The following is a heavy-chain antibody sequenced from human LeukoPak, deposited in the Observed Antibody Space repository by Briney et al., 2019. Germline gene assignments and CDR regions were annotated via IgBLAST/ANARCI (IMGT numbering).Heavy chain of an antibody. Sequence: SETLSLTCTVSGGSISSSSYYWGWIRQSPGKGLEWIGSIYYSGSTYYNPSLKSRVTISVDTSKNQFSLKLSSVTAADTAVYYCARFGSGSYYNEGIDYWGQGTLVTVSS. CDR1: GGSISSSSYY. CDR3: ARFGSGSYYNEGIDY. D-gene: IGHD3-10*01. CDR2: IYYSGST. J-gene: IGHJ4*02. V-gene: IGHV4-39*07.